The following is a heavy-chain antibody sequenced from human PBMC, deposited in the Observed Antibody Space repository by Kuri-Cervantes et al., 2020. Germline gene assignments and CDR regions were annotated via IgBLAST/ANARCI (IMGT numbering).Heavy chain of an antibody. D-gene: IGHD2-2*01. CDR1: GFTFDDYT. J-gene: IGHJ6*02. CDR3: AKEAYCSSTSCGYGMDV. V-gene: IGHV3-9*01. Sequence: SLKISCAASGFTFDDYTMHWVRQAPGKGLEWVSGIGYNNNTIVYADSVKGRFTIYRDNAKNSLFLQMSSLRAEDTALYYCAKEAYCSSTSCGYGMDVWGQGTTVTVSS. CDR2: IGYNNNTI.